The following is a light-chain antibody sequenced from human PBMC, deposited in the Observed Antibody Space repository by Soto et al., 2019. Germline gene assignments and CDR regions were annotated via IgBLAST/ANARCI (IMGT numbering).Light chain of an antibody. V-gene: IGKV3-15*01. J-gene: IGKJ5*01. Sequence: EIVMTQSPATLPVSPGERATLSCRASQNILSNLAWYQQKPGQAPRLLIYGASTRATGIPARFSGSGSGTEFTLTISSLQPEDFEIYYCQQYNNWPITFGQGTRLEIK. CDR3: QQYNNWPIT. CDR1: QNILSN. CDR2: GAS.